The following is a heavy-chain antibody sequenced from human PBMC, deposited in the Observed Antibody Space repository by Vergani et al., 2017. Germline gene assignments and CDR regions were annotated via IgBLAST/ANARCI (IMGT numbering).Heavy chain of an antibody. D-gene: IGHD3-10*01. Sequence: QVHLVQSGAEVKKPGASVKVSCKASGGTFSSYAISWVRQAPGQGLEWMGRIIPILGIANYAQKFQGRVTITADKSTSTAYMELSSLRSEDTAVYYCARVFKFGEPEDYWGQGTLVTVSS. CDR2: IIPILGIA. CDR1: GGTFSSYA. V-gene: IGHV1-69*04. J-gene: IGHJ4*02. CDR3: ARVFKFGEPEDY.